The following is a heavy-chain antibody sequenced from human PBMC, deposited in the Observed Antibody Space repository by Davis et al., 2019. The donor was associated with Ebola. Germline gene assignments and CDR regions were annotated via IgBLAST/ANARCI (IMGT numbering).Heavy chain of an antibody. D-gene: IGHD5-18*01. Sequence: GESLKISCAASGFTFSSYWMSWVRQAPGKGLEWVANIKQDGSEKYYVDSVKGRFTISRDNAKNSLYLQMNSLRAEDTAVYYCARGLFLSHGDLVDTAEWGQGTLVTVSS. CDR1: GFTFSSYW. CDR3: ARGLFLSHGDLVDTAE. J-gene: IGHJ4*02. V-gene: IGHV3-7*03. CDR2: IKQDGSEK.